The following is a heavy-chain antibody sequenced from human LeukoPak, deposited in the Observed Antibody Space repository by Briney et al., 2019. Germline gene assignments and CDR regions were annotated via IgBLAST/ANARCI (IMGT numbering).Heavy chain of an antibody. Sequence: GGSLRLSCEASGFTFSNYRMHWVRQAPGKGLEWISYINLDPNTIYYADPVKGRFTISRDNAKQSLYLQMNSLRVEDTAIYYCARDVSVNKVTTPFDHWGQGTLVTVAS. CDR1: GFTFSNYR. V-gene: IGHV3-48*04. CDR2: INLDPNTI. CDR3: ARDVSVNKVTTPFDH. D-gene: IGHD1/OR15-1a*01. J-gene: IGHJ4*02.